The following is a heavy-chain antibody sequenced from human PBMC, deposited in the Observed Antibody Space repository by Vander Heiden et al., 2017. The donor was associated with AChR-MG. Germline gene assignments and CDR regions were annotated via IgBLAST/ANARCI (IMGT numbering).Heavy chain of an antibody. CDR2: IIPIFGTA. CDR1: GGTFRSYA. V-gene: IGHV1-69*01. D-gene: IGHD3-9*01. CDR3: ARSLRYFDPDLARIYYYYGMDV. J-gene: IGHJ6*02. Sequence: QVQLVQSGAEVKKPGSSVKVSCKASGGTFRSYAIRWVGQAPGQGFEWMGGIIPIFGTANYAQKFQGRVTITADESTSTAYMELSSLRSEDTAVYYCARSLRYFDPDLARIYYYYGMDVWGQGTTVTVSS.